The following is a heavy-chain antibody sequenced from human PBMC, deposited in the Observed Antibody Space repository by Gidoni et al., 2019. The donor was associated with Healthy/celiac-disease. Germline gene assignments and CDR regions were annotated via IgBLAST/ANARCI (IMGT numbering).Heavy chain of an antibody. V-gene: IGHV3-30*18. CDR3: AKGGWELLFFYFDY. Sequence: QVQLVESGGGVVQPGRSLRLSCAASGFTFGSYGMHWVRQAPGKGLEWVSVISYDGSNKYYADSVKGRFTISRDNSKNTLYLQMNSLRAEDTAVYYCAKGGWELLFFYFDYWGQGTLVTVSS. J-gene: IGHJ4*02. CDR1: GFTFGSYG. D-gene: IGHD1-26*01. CDR2: ISYDGSNK.